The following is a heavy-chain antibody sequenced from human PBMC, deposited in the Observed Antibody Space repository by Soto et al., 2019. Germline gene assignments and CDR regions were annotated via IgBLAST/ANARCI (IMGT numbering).Heavy chain of an antibody. CDR3: ARVLYYGSGSYSPYGMDV. D-gene: IGHD3-10*01. V-gene: IGHV1-69*01. CDR2: VSPPFRTS. CDR1: GVSFNNNG. J-gene: IGHJ6*02. Sequence: QVQLVQSGAEVKKPGSSVKVSCKTSGVSFNNNGIGWVRQAPGHGLEWMGGVSPPFRTSNYARKFQGRISITAGASTGTVNMELSSLTSEDTAQYYCARVLYYGSGSYSPYGMDVWGQGTTVTVSS.